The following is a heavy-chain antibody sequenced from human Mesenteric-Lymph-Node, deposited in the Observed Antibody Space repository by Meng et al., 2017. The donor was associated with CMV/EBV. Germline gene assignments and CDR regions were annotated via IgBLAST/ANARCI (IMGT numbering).Heavy chain of an antibody. Sequence: GESLKISCAASGFTFDDYAMHWVRQAPGKGLEWVSSISSSSTIYYADSVKGRFTISRDNAKNSLYLQMNSLRAEDTAVYYCVSEGSRSYWGQGTLVTVSS. V-gene: IGHV3-69-1*01. CDR1: GFTFDDYA. CDR3: VSEGSRSY. J-gene: IGHJ4*02. D-gene: IGHD3-10*01. CDR2: ISSSSTI.